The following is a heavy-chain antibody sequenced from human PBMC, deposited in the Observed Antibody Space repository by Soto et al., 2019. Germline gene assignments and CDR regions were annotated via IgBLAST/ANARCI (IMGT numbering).Heavy chain of an antibody. D-gene: IGHD2-2*02. V-gene: IGHV3-30*18. CDR3: AKDSMDIVVVPAAIDYYYYYMDV. CDR2: ISYDGSNK. J-gene: IGHJ6*03. CDR1: GFTFSSYG. Sequence: QVQLVESGGGVVQPGRSLRLSCAASGFTFSSYGMHWVRQAPGKGLEWVAVISYDGSNKYYADSVKGRFTISRDNSKNTLYLQMYSLRAEDTAVYYCAKDSMDIVVVPAAIDYYYYYMDVWGKGTTVTVSS.